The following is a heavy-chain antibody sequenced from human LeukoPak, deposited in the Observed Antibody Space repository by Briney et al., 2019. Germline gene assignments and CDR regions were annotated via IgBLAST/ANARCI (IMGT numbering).Heavy chain of an antibody. D-gene: IGHD3-9*01. CDR1: GFTFSSYW. CDR2: ISYHGINK. J-gene: IGHJ4*02. V-gene: IGHV3-30*03. CDR3: ARDGGYFDRLAYYFDY. Sequence: GGSLRLSCAASGFTFSSYWMSWVRQAPGKGLEWVALISYHGINKYYTESVKGRFTISRDSSKNTLYLQMNSLRVEDTAVYYCARDGGYFDRLAYYFDYWGQGTLVTVSS.